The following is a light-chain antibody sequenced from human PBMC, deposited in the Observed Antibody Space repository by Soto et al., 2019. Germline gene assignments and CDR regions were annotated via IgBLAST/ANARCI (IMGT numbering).Light chain of an antibody. CDR1: QSISRY. CDR3: QQSYSTPPLT. CDR2: AAS. V-gene: IGKV1-39*01. Sequence: DIQMTQSPSSLSASVGDRVTITCRASQSISRYLNWYQQKPGKAPKLLIYAASSLQSGVPSRFIGSGSATDFTLTISSLQPEDVATYYCQQSYSTPPLTFGGGTKVEIK. J-gene: IGKJ4*01.